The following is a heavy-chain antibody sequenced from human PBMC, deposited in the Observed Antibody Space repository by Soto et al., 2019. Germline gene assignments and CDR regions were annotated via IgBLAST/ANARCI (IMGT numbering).Heavy chain of an antibody. J-gene: IGHJ4*02. CDR3: VRGAYCHSDCHFCVDY. CDR2: IKQDGSGK. CDR1: GFTFSSYW. Sequence: EVQLVESGGDLVQPGGSLRLSCAASGFTFSSYWMSWVRQVPGKGLEWMANIKQDGSGKNYVDSVKGRFIISRDNAKNSLYLTMDSPRAEDTAVYCCVRGAYCHSDCHFCVDYWGPGTLVTVSS. D-gene: IGHD2-21*02. V-gene: IGHV3-7*01.